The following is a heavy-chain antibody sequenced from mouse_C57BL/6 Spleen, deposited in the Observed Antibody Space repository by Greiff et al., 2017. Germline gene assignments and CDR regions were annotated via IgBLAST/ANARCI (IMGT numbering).Heavy chain of an antibody. CDR1: GYTFTDYY. CDR2: INPNNGGT. D-gene: IGHD4-1*01. CDR3: VTGTDY. V-gene: IGHV1-26*01. Sequence: VRLQQSGPELVKPGASVKISCKASGYTFTDYYMNWVKQSHGKSLEWIGDINPNNGGTSYNQKFKGKATLTVDKSSSTAYMELRSLTSEDSAVYYCVTGTDYWGQGTTLTVSS. J-gene: IGHJ2*01.